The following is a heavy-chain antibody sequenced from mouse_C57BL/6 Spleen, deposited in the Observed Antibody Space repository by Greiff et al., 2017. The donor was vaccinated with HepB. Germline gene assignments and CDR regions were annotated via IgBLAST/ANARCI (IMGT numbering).Heavy chain of an antibody. CDR2: IRNKANNHAT. Sequence: EVMLVESGGGLVQPGGSMKLSCAASGFTFSDAWMDWVRQSPEKGLEWVAEIRNKANNHATYYAESVKGRFTISRDDSKSSVYLQMNSLRAEDTGIYYCTRPNAGTWYFDVWGTGTTVTVSS. D-gene: IGHD4-1*01. CDR1: GFTFSDAW. V-gene: IGHV6-6*01. CDR3: TRPNAGTWYFDV. J-gene: IGHJ1*03.